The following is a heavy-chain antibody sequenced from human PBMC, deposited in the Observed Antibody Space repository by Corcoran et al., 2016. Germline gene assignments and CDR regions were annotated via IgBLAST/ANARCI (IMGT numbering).Heavy chain of an antibody. Sequence: QVQLVESGGGVVQPGRSLRLSCAASGFTFSSYGMHWVRQAPGKGLEWVAVIWYDGSNKYYADSVKGRFTISRDNSKNTLYLQMNSLRAEDTAVYYWARTVVAATWGGPTYFDYWGQGTLVTVSS. V-gene: IGHV3-33*01. J-gene: IGHJ4*02. D-gene: IGHD2-15*01. CDR1: GFTFSSYG. CDR3: ARTVVAATWGGPTYFDY. CDR2: IWYDGSNK.